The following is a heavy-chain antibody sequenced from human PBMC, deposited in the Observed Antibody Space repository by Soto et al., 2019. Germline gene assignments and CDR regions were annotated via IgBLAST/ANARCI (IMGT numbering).Heavy chain of an antibody. CDR1: GFAFYYCN. D-gene: IGHD4-4*01. CDR3: ARGGVTNYTDYYFDL. V-gene: IGHV3-21*01. Sequence: GGSLRLSCAASGFAFYYCNMNRVRQAPGRGLEWVSSISGSGIDIHFTDSVKGRYTISRDNAKTSLYLQMDSLRPEDTAIYYCARGGVTNYTDYYFDLWGHGALVTVSS. J-gene: IGHJ4*01. CDR2: ISGSGIDI.